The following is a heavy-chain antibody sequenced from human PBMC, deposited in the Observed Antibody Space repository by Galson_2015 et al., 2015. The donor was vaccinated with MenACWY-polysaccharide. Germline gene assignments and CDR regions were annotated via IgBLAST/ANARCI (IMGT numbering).Heavy chain of an antibody. V-gene: IGHV3-13*01. CDR3: ARGGRAYSSSYGMDV. Sequence: SLRLSCAASGFTFSNYDMHWVRQATGKGLEWISGIGTAGDTYNSGSVKGRFTISRENVKNSFFLQMNSLRAGDTAVYYCARGGRAYSSSYGMDVWGQGTTVTVSS. D-gene: IGHD6-6*01. CDR1: GFTFSNYD. CDR2: IGTAGDT. J-gene: IGHJ6*02.